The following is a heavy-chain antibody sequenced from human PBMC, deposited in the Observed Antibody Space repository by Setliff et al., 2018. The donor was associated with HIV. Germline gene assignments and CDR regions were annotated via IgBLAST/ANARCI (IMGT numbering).Heavy chain of an antibody. CDR2: FYYSGST. V-gene: IGHV4-39*01. Sequence: SETLSLTCTVSGGSISSYYWGWIRQPPGKGLEWLGSFYYSGSTYYNPSLQSRVTISVDTSKNQFSLKLSSVTAADTAVYYCARHAALIKRYYYYYLDVWGKGTTVTVSS. J-gene: IGHJ6*03. CDR1: GGSISSYY. CDR3: ARHAALIKRYYYYYLDV. D-gene: IGHD5-18*01.